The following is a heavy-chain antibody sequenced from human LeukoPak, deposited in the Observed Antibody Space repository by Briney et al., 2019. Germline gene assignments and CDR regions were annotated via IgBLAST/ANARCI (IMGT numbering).Heavy chain of an antibody. J-gene: IGHJ6*03. CDR1: GFTVSSNS. D-gene: IGHD6-13*01. Sequence: GSLRLSCTVSGFTVSSNSMSWVRQAPGKGLEWIGYIYYSGSTNYNPSLKSRVTISVDTSKNQFSLKLSSVTAADTAVYYCARRYSLYHYYMDVWGKGTTVAVSS. CDR3: ARRYSLYHYYMDV. CDR2: IYYSGST. V-gene: IGHV4-59*02.